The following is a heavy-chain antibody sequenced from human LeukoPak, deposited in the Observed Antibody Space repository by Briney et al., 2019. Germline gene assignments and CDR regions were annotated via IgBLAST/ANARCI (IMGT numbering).Heavy chain of an antibody. D-gene: IGHD5-12*01. J-gene: IGHJ4*02. CDR3: ATKGGFAD. V-gene: IGHV3-48*03. Sequence: PGGSLRLSCAASGLSFSSYEMNWVRQAPGKGLEWISYISSTGSAIFYADSVKGRFTISRDNAKNSLYLQMNSLRAGDTAFYYCATKGGFADWGQGTLVTVSS. CDR1: GLSFSSYE. CDR2: ISSTGSAI.